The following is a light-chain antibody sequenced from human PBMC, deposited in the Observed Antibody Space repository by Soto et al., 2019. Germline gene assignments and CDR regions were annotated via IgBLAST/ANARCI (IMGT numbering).Light chain of an antibody. Sequence: DIVMTQSPDSLAVSLGERVTINCKSSQSVLYSSNNRNYLAWYQQKPGQPPKLLIYWASTRESGVPDRFSGSGSGTDFTLTISSLQAEDLAVYYCQQYYNTPLTFGGGTKVDIK. J-gene: IGKJ4*01. V-gene: IGKV4-1*01. CDR2: WAS. CDR3: QQYYNTPLT. CDR1: QSVLYSSNNRNY.